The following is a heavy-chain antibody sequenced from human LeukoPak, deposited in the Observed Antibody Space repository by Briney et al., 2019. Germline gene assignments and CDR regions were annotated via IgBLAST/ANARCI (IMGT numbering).Heavy chain of an antibody. CDR2: IIPIFGTA. V-gene: IGHV1-69*05. Sequence: ASVKVSCKASGGTFSSYAISWVRQAPGQGLEWMGGIIPIFGTANYAQKFQGRVTITTDESTSTAYMEPSSLRSEDTAVYYCARVVKDIVVVPAARWEGFDPWGQGTLVTVSP. J-gene: IGHJ5*02. CDR3: ARVVKDIVVVPAARWEGFDP. D-gene: IGHD2-2*01. CDR1: GGTFSSYA.